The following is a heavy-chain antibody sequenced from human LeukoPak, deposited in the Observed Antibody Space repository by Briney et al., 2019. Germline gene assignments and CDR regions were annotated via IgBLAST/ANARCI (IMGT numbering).Heavy chain of an antibody. CDR2: IYTSGST. Sequence: LETLSPTRTVSGGSHSSYYWSWIWPPAGKGVEWIGRIYTSGSTDYNPSLKCRVNMSVDTSKNKFSLKLSSVTDADTAVYYCARDIRGYSYGYSFDYWGQGTLVTVSS. D-gene: IGHD5-18*01. J-gene: IGHJ4*02. CDR1: GGSHSSYY. V-gene: IGHV4-4*07. CDR3: ARDIRGYSYGYSFDY.